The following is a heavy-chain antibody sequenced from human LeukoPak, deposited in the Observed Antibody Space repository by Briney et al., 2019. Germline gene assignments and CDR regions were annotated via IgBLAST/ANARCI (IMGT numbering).Heavy chain of an antibody. J-gene: IGHJ3*02. CDR2: IWYDGSNK. V-gene: IGHV3-33*01. CDR1: GFTFSSYD. Sequence: GKSLRLSCAASGFTFSSYDMHWVRQAPGKGLEWVALIWYDGSNKNYADSVKGRFTISRDNSKNTLFLQMNSLRAEDTAVYYCAREASDAFDIWGQGTMVTVSS. CDR3: AREASDAFDI.